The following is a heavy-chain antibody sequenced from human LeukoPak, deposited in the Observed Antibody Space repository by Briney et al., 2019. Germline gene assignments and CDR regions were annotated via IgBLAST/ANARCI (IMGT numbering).Heavy chain of an antibody. CDR3: ARSSNYDFWSGYHPNWFDP. J-gene: IGHJ5*02. D-gene: IGHD3-3*01. CDR2: IYPGDSDT. CDR1: GYSFTSYW. V-gene: IGHV5-51*01. Sequence: GESLKISCKGSGYSFTSYWIGWVRQMPGKGLEWMGIIYPGDSDTRYSPSFQGQVTISADKSISTAYLQWSSLKASDTAMYYYARSSNYDFWSGYHPNWFDPWGQGTLVTVSS.